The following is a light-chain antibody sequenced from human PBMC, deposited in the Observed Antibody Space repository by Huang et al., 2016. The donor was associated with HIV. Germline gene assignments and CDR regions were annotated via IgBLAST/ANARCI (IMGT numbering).Light chain of an antibody. CDR2: DVS. V-gene: IGKV1-33*01. Sequence: DIQMTQSPSSLSASVGDRVTITCRASQDIINYLNWYQQKPREAPKLLIDDVSNLATGVPSMFSRSGSGTHFTFTISSLQPEDVATYYCQRYDNFPPFTFGPGTKVDLK. J-gene: IGKJ3*01. CDR3: QRYDNFPPFT. CDR1: QDIINY.